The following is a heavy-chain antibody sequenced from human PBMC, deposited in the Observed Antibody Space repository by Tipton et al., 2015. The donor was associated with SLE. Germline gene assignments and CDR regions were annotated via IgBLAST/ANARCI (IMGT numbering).Heavy chain of an antibody. CDR3: ARTGYCSGGSCRFNYFDY. Sequence: TLSLTCTVSGGSISSSGYYWSWIRHPPGKGLEWIVYIYYPGSTNYDASLKSRVTTSIDTSKDQFSLKLSSVTAADTALYYCARTGYCSGGSCRFNYFDYWGQGTLVTLSS. J-gene: IGHJ4*02. CDR2: IYYPGST. V-gene: IGHV4-61*08. CDR1: GGSISSSGYY. D-gene: IGHD2-15*01.